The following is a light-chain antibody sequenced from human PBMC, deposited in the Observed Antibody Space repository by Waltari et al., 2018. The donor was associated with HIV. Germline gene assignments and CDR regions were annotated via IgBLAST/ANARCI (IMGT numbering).Light chain of an antibody. J-gene: IGLJ2*01. CDR1: SSGSGGYKS. Sequence: QSALTQPASVSGSPGQSITISCTGISSGSGGYKSVSWYQHHPGKAPKSIIYEVNNRPPGVSNRFSGSKSGNTASLTISGLQAEDEADYYCGSSTSSSNMDVFGGGTKVTVL. CDR3: GSSTSSSNMDV. CDR2: EVN. V-gene: IGLV2-14*01.